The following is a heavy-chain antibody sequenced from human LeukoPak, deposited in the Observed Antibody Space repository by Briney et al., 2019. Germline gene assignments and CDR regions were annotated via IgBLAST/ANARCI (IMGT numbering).Heavy chain of an antibody. Sequence: SETLSLTCTVSGGSISSGGYYWSWTRQHPGKGLEWIGYIYYSGSTYYNPSLKSRVTISVDTSKNQFSLKLSSVTAADTAVYYCARDSVTGKDYWGQGTLVTVSS. CDR3: ARDSVTGKDY. J-gene: IGHJ4*02. CDR1: GGSISSGGYY. V-gene: IGHV4-31*03. CDR2: IYYSGST. D-gene: IGHD1-1*01.